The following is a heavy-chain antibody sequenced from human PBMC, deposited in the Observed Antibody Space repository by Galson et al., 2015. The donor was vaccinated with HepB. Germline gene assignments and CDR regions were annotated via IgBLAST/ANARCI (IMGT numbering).Heavy chain of an antibody. CDR1: GFTFSSYA. Sequence: SLRLSCAASGFTFSSYAMHWVRQAPGKGLEYVSAISSNGGSTYYANSVKGRFTISRDNSKNTLYLQMGSLRAEDMAVYYCARVGSGSIAVAPPSPYYYYGMDVWGQGTTVTVSS. J-gene: IGHJ6*02. CDR2: ISSNGGST. CDR3: ARVGSGSIAVAPPSPYYYYGMDV. D-gene: IGHD6-19*01. V-gene: IGHV3-64*01.